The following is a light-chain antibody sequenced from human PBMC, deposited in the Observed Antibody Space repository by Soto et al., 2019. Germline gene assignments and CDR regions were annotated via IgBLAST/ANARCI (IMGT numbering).Light chain of an antibody. CDR3: QKYNSAPWT. V-gene: IGKV1-27*01. J-gene: IGKJ1*01. CDR2: AAS. Sequence: DIQMTQSPSSLSASVGDRVTITCRASQGISNYLAWYQQKPAKVPKLLLYAASTLQSGVPSRFSGSGSGTDFTLTISSLQPEDVATYYCQKYNSAPWTFGQGPKVEIK. CDR1: QGISNY.